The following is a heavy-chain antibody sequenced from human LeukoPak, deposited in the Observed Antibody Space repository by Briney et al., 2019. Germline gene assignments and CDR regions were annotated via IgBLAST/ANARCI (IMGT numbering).Heavy chain of an antibody. J-gene: IGHJ4*02. D-gene: IGHD6-13*01. CDR2: INHSGST. CDR3: ASLLAAAVTGY. CDR1: GGSFSGYY. Sequence: PSETLSLTCAVYGGSFSGYYWSWIRQPPGKGLEWIGEINHSGSTNYNPSLKSRVTISVDTSKNQFSLKLSSVTAADTAVYYCASLLAAAVTGYWGQGTLVTVSS. V-gene: IGHV4-34*01.